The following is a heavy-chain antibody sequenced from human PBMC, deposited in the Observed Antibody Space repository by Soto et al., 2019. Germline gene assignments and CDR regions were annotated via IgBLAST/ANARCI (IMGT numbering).Heavy chain of an antibody. CDR3: VTVARLATH. D-gene: IGHD6-19*01. V-gene: IGHV3-11*05. Sequence: LRLSCAASGFSFSGQYMNWIRQSPEKGLEWISYISGSSHDTNYANSVRGRFTISRDNAKNSLYLEMNSLRDEDTAVYYCVTVARLATHWGQGTLVTVSS. CDR1: GFSFSGQY. CDR2: ISGSSHDT. J-gene: IGHJ4*02.